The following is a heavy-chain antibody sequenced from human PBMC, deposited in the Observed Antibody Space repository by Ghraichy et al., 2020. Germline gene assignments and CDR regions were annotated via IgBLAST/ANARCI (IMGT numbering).Heavy chain of an antibody. CDR3: ARSGGSGYGYYYYGMDV. V-gene: IGHV4-59*01. D-gene: IGHD3-10*01. CDR1: GGSISTYF. J-gene: IGHJ6*02. Sequence: SETLSLTCTVSGGSISTYFWSWIRQPPGKGLEWIGYIYYSGSTNYNPSLKSRVTMSVDTSKNQFSLKLSSVTAADTAVYYCARSGGSGYGYYYYGMDVWGQGTTVTVSS. CDR2: IYYSGST.